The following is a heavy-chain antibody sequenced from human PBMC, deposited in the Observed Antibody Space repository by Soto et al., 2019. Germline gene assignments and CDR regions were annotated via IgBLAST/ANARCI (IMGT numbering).Heavy chain of an antibody. CDR3: ARTKTNGYCSSTSCYGSKAFDI. CDR1: GGSFSGYY. V-gene: IGHV4-34*01. J-gene: IGHJ3*02. D-gene: IGHD2-2*01. Sequence: SETLSLTCAVYGGSFSGYYWSWIRQPPGKGLEWIGEINHSGSTNYNPSLKSRVTISVDTSKNQFSLKLSSVTAADTAVYYCARTKTNGYCSSTSCYGSKAFDIWGQGTMVTVSS. CDR2: INHSGST.